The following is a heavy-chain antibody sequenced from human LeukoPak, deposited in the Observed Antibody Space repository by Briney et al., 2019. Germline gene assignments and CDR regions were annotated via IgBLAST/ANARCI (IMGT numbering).Heavy chain of an antibody. D-gene: IGHD3-3*01. J-gene: IGHJ4*02. CDR3: ARQNDFWSDYSLDY. CDR2: INHSGST. CDR1: GGSFSGYY. Sequence: SETLSLTCAVYGGSFSGYYWSWIRQPPGKGLEWIGEINHSGSTNYNPSLKSRVTISLDTSKNQFSLKLSSVTAADTAVYYCARQNDFWSDYSLDYWGQGTLVTVSS. V-gene: IGHV4-34*01.